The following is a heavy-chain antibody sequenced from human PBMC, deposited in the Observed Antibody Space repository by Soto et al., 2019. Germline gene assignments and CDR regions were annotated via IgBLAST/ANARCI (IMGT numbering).Heavy chain of an antibody. CDR1: GFTFSSYA. CDR2: ISGSGGST. J-gene: IGHJ4*02. CDR3: ANQLGLFDRLAYCGGDCYGLFDY. D-gene: IGHD2-21*02. Sequence: GGSLRLSCAASGFTFSSYAMSWVRQAPGKGLEWVSAISGSGGSTYYADSVKGRFTISRDNSKNTLYLQMNSLRAEDTAVYYCANQLGLFDRLAYCGGDCYGLFDYWGQGTLVTVSS. V-gene: IGHV3-23*01.